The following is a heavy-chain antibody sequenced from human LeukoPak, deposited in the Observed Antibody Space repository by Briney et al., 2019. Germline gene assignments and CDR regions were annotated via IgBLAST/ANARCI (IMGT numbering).Heavy chain of an antibody. Sequence: TGGSLRLSCAASGFTFSRYAMHWVRQAPGKGLEWVAVISYDGSNKYYADSVKGRFTISRDNSKNTLYLQMNSLRAEDTAVYYCARDARSYSAFDIWGQGTMVTVSS. D-gene: IGHD2-21*01. J-gene: IGHJ3*02. CDR1: GFTFSRYA. CDR2: ISYDGSNK. V-gene: IGHV3-30*04. CDR3: ARDARSYSAFDI.